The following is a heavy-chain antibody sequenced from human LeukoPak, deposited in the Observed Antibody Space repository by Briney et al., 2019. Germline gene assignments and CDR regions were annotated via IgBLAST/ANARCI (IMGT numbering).Heavy chain of an antibody. CDR1: GFTFSDHF. J-gene: IGHJ4*02. CDR3: VRCWYNSGYYPNY. D-gene: IGHD6-19*01. Sequence: GGSLRLSCAVSGFTFSDHFMDWVRQAPGKGLEWVGRSRNKASSYTTEYAASVKGRFIISRDDSKNAPYLQMNGLKTEDTAVYYCVRCWYNSGYYPNYWGQGTLVTVSS. V-gene: IGHV3-72*01. CDR2: SRNKASSYTT.